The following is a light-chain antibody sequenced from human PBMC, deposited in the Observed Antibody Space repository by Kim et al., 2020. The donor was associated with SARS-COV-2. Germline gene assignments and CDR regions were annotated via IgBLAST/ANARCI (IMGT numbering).Light chain of an antibody. V-gene: IGKV3-15*01. J-gene: IGKJ1*01. CDR1: QSVSSN. CDR3: QQYDNWPPT. Sequence: VSPGEGATLSCRASQSVSSNLAWYQQKPGKPPRPLIYGAFTRVTGIPARFSGGGSGTEFTLTISGLQSEDFALYYCQQYDNWPPTFGQGTKVDIK. CDR2: GAF.